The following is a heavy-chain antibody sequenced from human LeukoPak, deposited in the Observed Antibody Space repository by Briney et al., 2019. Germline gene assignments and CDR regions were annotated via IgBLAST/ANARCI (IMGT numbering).Heavy chain of an antibody. CDR2: ISYDGSNK. CDR3: ARDHAIGELPDY. Sequence: GGSLRLSCAASGFTFSSYAMHWVRQAPGKGLEWVAVISYDGSNKYYADSVKGRFTISRDNSKNTLYLQMNSLRAEDTAVYYCARDHAIGELPDYWGQGTLVTVSS. V-gene: IGHV3-30*04. D-gene: IGHD3-10*01. CDR1: GFTFSSYA. J-gene: IGHJ4*02.